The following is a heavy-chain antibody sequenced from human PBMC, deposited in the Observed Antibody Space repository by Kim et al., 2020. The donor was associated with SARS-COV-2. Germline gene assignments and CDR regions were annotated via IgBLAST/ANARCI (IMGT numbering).Heavy chain of an antibody. CDR2: MNPNSGNT. V-gene: IGHV1-8*01. Sequence: ASVKVSCKASGYTFTSYDINWVRQATGQGLEWMGWMNPNSGNTGYAQKFQGRVTMTRNTSISTAYMELSSLRSEDTAVYYCARGPYSSSFSYNRNWFDPWGQGTLVTVSS. D-gene: IGHD6-13*01. J-gene: IGHJ5*02. CDR3: ARGPYSSSFSYNRNWFDP. CDR1: GYTFTSYD.